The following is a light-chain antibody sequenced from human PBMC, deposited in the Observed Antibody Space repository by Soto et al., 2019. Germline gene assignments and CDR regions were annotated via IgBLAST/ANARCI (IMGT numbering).Light chain of an antibody. CDR2: YDS. J-gene: IGLJ1*01. V-gene: IGLV3-21*04. CDR1: NIASKS. CDR3: QIWDSNIFHPGV. Sequence: SYELTQPPSVSVAPGQTARITCGEDNIASKSVHWYQQKPGQAPVLVILYDSDRPSGIPERFSGSNSGNTATLTISRVEAGDEADYYCQIWDSNIFHPGVFGTGTKVTVL.